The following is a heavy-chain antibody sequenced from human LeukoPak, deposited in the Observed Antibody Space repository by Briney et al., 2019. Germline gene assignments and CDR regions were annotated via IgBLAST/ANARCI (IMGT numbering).Heavy chain of an antibody. CDR1: GGSISSYY. J-gene: IGHJ6*03. Sequence: SETLSLTCTVSGGSISSYYWSWIRQPPGKGLEWIGYIYYSGSTNYNPSLKSRVTISVDTSKNQFSLKLSSVTAADTAVYYCARWLQYVPHYCYYMDVWGKGTTVTVSS. CDR2: IYYSGST. D-gene: IGHD5-24*01. V-gene: IGHV4-59*01. CDR3: ARWLQYVPHYCYYMDV.